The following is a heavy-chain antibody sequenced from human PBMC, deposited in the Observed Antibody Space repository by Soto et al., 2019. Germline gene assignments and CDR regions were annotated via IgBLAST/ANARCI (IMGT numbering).Heavy chain of an antibody. CDR2: ISYDGSNK. J-gene: IGHJ1*01. CDR1: GFTFSSYA. Sequence: GGSLRLSCAASGFTFSSYAMHWVRQAPGKGLEWVAVISYDGSNKYYADSVKGRFTISRDNSKNTLYLQMNSLRAEDTAVYYCARDPTVTTEIIPKYFQHWGQGTLVTVSS. CDR3: ARDPTVTTEIIPKYFQH. V-gene: IGHV3-30-3*01. D-gene: IGHD4-17*01.